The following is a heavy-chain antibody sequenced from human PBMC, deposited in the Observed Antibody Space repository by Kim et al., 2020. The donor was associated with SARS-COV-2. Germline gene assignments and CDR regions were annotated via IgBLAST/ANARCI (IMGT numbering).Heavy chain of an antibody. V-gene: IGHV5-51*01. J-gene: IGHJ5*02. D-gene: IGHD3-10*01. CDR3: ARLTLLFDWFDP. Sequence: RNNPSVQGQVTSSADKSISTAYLQWSSLKASDTAMYYCARLTLLFDWFDPWGQGTLVTVSS.